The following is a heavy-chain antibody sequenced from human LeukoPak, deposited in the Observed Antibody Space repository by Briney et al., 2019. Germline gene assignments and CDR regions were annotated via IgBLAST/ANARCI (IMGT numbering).Heavy chain of an antibody. Sequence: SETLSLTCAVYGGSFSGYYWSWIRQPPGKGLEWIGEINHSGSTNYNPSLKSRVTISVDTSKNQFSPQLNSVTPEDTAVYYCARTRDLGPDYWGQGTLVTVSS. CDR3: ARTRDLGPDY. CDR2: INHSGST. V-gene: IGHV4-34*01. D-gene: IGHD1-26*01. J-gene: IGHJ4*02. CDR1: GGSFSGYY.